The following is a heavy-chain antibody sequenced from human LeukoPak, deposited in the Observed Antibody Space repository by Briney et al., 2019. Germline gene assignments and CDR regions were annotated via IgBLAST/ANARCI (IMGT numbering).Heavy chain of an antibody. CDR1: GGSINTGGYY. V-gene: IGHV4-31*03. Sequence: SETLSLTCTVSGGSINTGGYYWRWIRQHPGKDLEWIGYIYYIGSTYYNPSLESRLTISIDTSKNQFSLKLSSVTAADTAVYYCARDGSLKYYFDYWGQGTLVTVSS. D-gene: IGHD2-15*01. CDR3: ARDGSLKYYFDY. J-gene: IGHJ4*02. CDR2: IYYIGST.